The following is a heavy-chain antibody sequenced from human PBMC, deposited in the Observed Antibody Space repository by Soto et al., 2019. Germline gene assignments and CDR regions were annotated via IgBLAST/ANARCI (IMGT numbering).Heavy chain of an antibody. J-gene: IGHJ6*02. V-gene: IGHV1-46*01. CDR3: ARESYSSPRGMDYYYGMDV. Sequence: ASVKVSCKASGYTFTSYYMHWVRQAPGQGLEWMGIINPSGGSTSYAQKFQGRVTMTRDTFTSTVYMELTSLRSEDMAAYYWARESYSSPRGMDYYYGMDVWGQGTTVTVSS. CDR2: INPSGGST. D-gene: IGHD6-13*01. CDR1: GYTFTSYY.